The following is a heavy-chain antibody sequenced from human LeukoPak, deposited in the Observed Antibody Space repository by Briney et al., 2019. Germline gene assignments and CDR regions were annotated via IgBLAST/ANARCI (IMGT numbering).Heavy chain of an antibody. CDR3: ASLRGGDY. V-gene: IGHV3-30-3*01. Sequence: GGSLRLSCAASGFTFSGYPIHWVRQAPGKGLEWVAVISYDGSNKYYADSVKGRFTISRDNSKNTLYLQMNSLRAEDTAVYYCASLRGGDYWGQGTLVTVSS. J-gene: IGHJ4*02. CDR1: GFTFSGYP. D-gene: IGHD3-10*01. CDR2: ISYDGSNK.